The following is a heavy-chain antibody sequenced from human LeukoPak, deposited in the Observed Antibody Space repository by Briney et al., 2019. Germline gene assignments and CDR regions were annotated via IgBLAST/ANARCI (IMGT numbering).Heavy chain of an antibody. V-gene: IGHV4-61*01. J-gene: IGHJ5*02. Sequence: SETLSLTCTVSGASVSSASYWSWIRQPPGKGVEWIAHIYNGVNTNYNPSLKSRVTISVDTSKNQFSLRLNSVIAADTAVYYCARSRAFNSGAFDPWGQGSLVTVSS. CDR3: ARSRAFNSGAFDP. CDR1: GASVSSASY. D-gene: IGHD1-26*01. CDR2: IYNGVNT.